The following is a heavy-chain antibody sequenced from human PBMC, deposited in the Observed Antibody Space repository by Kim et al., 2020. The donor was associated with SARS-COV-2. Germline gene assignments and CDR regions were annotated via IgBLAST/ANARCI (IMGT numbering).Heavy chain of an antibody. V-gene: IGHV3-43*02. CDR3: AKESGNVGGPGGYLFY. CDR2: ITGDGAEI. CDR1: GFTFENYA. J-gene: IGHJ4*02. Sequence: GGSLRLSCATSGFTFENYAIHWVRQGPGKGLEWLSRITGDGAEIYYAASVKGRFTVSRDNCQNSLYLQMISLKTEDTAFYFCAKESGNVGGPGGYLFYGCQGALVTVFS. D-gene: IGHD3-10*01.